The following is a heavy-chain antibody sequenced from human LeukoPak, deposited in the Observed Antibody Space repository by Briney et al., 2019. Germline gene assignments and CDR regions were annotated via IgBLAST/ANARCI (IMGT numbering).Heavy chain of an antibody. D-gene: IGHD1-26*01. J-gene: IGHJ4*02. CDR2: ISSSSSYI. CDR1: GFIFRSYS. CDR3: ASSGSYRFDY. V-gene: IGHV3-21*01. Sequence: GGSLRLSCTASGFIFRSYSMNWVRQAPGKGLEWVSSISSSSSYIYYADSVKGRFTISRDNAKNSLYLQMNSLRAEDTAVYYCASSGSYRFDYWGQGTLVTVSS.